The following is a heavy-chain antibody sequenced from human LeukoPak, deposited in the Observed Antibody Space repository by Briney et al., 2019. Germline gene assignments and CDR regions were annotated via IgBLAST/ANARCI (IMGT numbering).Heavy chain of an antibody. J-gene: IGHJ4*02. D-gene: IGHD2-21*02. V-gene: IGHV1-18*01. CDR3: ARDLFIWAQVVTGNSHDY. CDR1: GYTFTSYG. CDR2: ISAYSDNI. Sequence: ASVKVSCKATGYTFTSYGITWVRQAPGQGLEWMGWISAYSDNINYVQKFQGRVTMTTDTSTNTAYMELRSLTSDDTAVYYCARDLFIWAQVVTGNSHDYWGQGTLVTVSS.